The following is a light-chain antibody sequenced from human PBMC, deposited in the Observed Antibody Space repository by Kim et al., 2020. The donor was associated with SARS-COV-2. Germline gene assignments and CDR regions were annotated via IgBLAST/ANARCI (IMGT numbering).Light chain of an antibody. J-gene: IGLJ3*02. CDR1: SNNVGNQG. CDR2: RNN. Sequence: QAGLTQPPSVSKGLRQTATLTCTGNSNNVGNQGAAWLQQHQGHPPKLLSYRNNNRPSGISERFSASRSGNTASLTITGLQPEDEADYYCPAWDSSLDAWVFGGGTQLTVL. CDR3: PAWDSSLDAWV. V-gene: IGLV10-54*01.